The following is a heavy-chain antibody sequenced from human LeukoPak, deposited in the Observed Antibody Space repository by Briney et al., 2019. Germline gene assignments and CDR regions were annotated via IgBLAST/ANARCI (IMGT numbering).Heavy chain of an antibody. CDR3: ARVGAKGGWYFDL. CDR2: ISSGGSYM. Sequence: GGSLRLSCAASGFTFSGYGMNWVRQAPGKGLEWVSSISSGGSYMYYADSLKGRFTISRDNAKNSLYLQMNSLRAEDTAVYYCARVGAKGGWYFDLWGRGTLVTVSS. V-gene: IGHV3-21*01. CDR1: GFTFSGYG. D-gene: IGHD3-10*01. J-gene: IGHJ2*01.